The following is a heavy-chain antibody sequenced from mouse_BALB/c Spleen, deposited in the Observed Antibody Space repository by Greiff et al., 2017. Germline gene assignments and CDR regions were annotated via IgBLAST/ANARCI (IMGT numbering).Heavy chain of an antibody. V-gene: IGHV5-6-5*01. CDR2: ISSGGST. CDR3: ARGPGDVYAMDY. J-gene: IGHJ4*01. CDR1: GFTFSSYA. Sequence: EVKLMESGGGLVKPGGSLKLSCAASGFTFSSYAMSWVRQTPEKRLEWVASISSGGSTYYPDSVKGRFTISRDNARNILYLQMSSLRSEDTAMYYCARGPGDVYAMDYWGQGTSVTVSS. D-gene: IGHD3-3*01.